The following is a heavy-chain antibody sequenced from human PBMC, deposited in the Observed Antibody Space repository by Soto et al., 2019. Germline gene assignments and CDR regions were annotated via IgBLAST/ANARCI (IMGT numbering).Heavy chain of an antibody. D-gene: IGHD5-18*01. CDR2: IYSSGRT. J-gene: IGHJ4*02. V-gene: IGHV4-61*01. CDR3: ARDIRGYSRAFDY. Sequence: QVQLQESGPGLVEPSETLSLTCTVSGDSVTSDSYYWNWIRQPPGKGLEWIGYIYSSGRTNYNPSLKSRLTMSLDTSSNQVSLKLTSVTAADTAVYYCARDIRGYSRAFDYWVQGTLVSVSS. CDR1: GDSVTSDSYY.